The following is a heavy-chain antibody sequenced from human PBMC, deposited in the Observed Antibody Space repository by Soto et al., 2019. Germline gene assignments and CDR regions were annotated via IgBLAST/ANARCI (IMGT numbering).Heavy chain of an antibody. J-gene: IGHJ1*01. V-gene: IGHV4-31*03. CDR1: GGSISRGGYY. Sequence: QVQLQESGPGLVKPSQTLSLTCTVSGGSISRGGYYWSWIRQHPGKGLEWIGYIYYSGSTYYNPSLKSRVTISVDTSKNQFSLKLSSVTAADTAVYYCARGGTVAGTLYRYFQHWGQGTLVTVSS. D-gene: IGHD6-19*01. CDR3: ARGGTVAGTLYRYFQH. CDR2: IYYSGST.